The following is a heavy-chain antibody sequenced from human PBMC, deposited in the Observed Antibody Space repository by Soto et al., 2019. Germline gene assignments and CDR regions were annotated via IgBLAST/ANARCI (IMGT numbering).Heavy chain of an antibody. CDR2: IFSNDEK. D-gene: IGHD1-7*01. Sequence: SGPTLVNPTETLTLTCTVSGFSLSNARMGVSWIHQPPGKALEWLAHIFSNDEKSYSTSLKSRLTISKDTSKSQVVLTMTNMDPVDTATYYCARIDSEEELSLAYWGQGTLVTVSS. J-gene: IGHJ4*02. V-gene: IGHV2-26*01. CDR1: GFSLSNARMG. CDR3: ARIDSEEELSLAY.